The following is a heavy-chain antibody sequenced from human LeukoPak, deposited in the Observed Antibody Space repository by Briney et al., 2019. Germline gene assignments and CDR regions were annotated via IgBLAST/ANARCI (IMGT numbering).Heavy chain of an antibody. CDR1: GFTFSSYS. CDR3: ASLMLDWNYMSHY. Sequence: GGSLRLSCAASGFTFSSYSMNWVRQAPGKGLEWVSSISSSSSYIYYADSVKGRFTISRDNAKNSLYLQMNSLRAEDTAVYYCASLMLDWNYMSHYWGQGTLVTVSS. D-gene: IGHD1-7*01. J-gene: IGHJ4*02. CDR2: ISSSSSYI. V-gene: IGHV3-21*01.